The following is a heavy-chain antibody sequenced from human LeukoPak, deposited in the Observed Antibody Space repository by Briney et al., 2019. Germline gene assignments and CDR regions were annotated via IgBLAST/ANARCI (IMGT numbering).Heavy chain of an antibody. V-gene: IGHV1-69*16. J-gene: IGHJ1*01. CDR3: ATYGGHLAEYLQH. Sequence: SVKVSCKASGGTYRYNINWVRQAPGQGLEWMGGIIPPLRTANYAQQFQGRVTITTDDSTNTAYMELTGLTTEDAAVYYCATYGGHLAEYLQHWGQGTLVTVSS. CDR1: GGTYRYN. CDR2: IIPPLRTA. D-gene: IGHD4-23*01.